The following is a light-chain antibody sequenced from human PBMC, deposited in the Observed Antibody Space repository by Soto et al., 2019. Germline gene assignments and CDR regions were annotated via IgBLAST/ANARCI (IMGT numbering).Light chain of an antibody. CDR1: QSIMNF. J-gene: IGKJ1*01. V-gene: IGKV1-39*01. Sequence: DIQMTQSPSSLSAGVGDRVTVSCRASQSIMNFLNWYQHKPGKAPKLLIYAASSLQGGVPSRFSGSGSATDFTLIISNFQPEDFATYYCQQTYRTPHTFGQGTKVEIK. CDR2: AAS. CDR3: QQTYRTPHT.